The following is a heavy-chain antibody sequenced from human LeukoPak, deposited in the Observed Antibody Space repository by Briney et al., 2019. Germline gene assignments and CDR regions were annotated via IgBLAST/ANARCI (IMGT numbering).Heavy chain of an antibody. CDR1: GFTVRSDY. D-gene: IGHD1-26*01. CDR2: ISSSGSTI. Sequence: PGGSLRLSCAASGFTVRSDYMNWVRQAPGKGLEWVSYISSSGSTIYYADSVKGRFTISRDNAKNSLYLQMNSLRAEDTAVYYCARAGSGRSPDWFDPWGQGTLVTVSS. J-gene: IGHJ5*02. V-gene: IGHV3-48*03. CDR3: ARAGSGRSPDWFDP.